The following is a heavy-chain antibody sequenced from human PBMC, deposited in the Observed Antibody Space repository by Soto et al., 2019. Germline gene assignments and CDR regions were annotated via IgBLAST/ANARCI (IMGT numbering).Heavy chain of an antibody. CDR1: GASINSGAYY. CDR3: AREGYHYNGMDV. Sequence: QVQLQESGSGLVKPSQTLSLTCTVSGASINSGAYYWSWIRQHPGEGLEGIGYIYYTGTTSYRPSLRSRVTMSLDTSKNQFSLNLSFVTAADTAIYYCAREGYHYNGMDVWGQGTTVAVSS. V-gene: IGHV4-31*03. CDR2: IYYTGTT. J-gene: IGHJ6*02.